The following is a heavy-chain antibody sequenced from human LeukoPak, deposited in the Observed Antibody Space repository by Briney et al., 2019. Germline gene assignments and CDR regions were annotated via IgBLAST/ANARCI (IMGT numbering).Heavy chain of an antibody. Sequence: GGSLRLSCAASGFTFSSYAVHWVRQAPGKGLEWVPVIYSGGSTYYADSVKGRFTISRDNSKNTLYLQMKSLRAEDTAVYYCARERNLEIAVAGTIFNYWGQGTLVTVSS. J-gene: IGHJ4*02. CDR3: ARERNLEIAVAGTIFNY. CDR1: GFTFSSYA. V-gene: IGHV3-66*01. D-gene: IGHD6-19*01. CDR2: IYSGGST.